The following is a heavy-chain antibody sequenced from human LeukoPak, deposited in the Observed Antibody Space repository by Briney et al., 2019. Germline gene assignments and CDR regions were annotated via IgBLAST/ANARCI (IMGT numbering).Heavy chain of an antibody. CDR2: ISGSGGST. CDR1: GFTFNSYA. J-gene: IGHJ4*02. D-gene: IGHD1-26*01. CDR3: AKVGSSGSYYTGIDY. V-gene: IGHV3-23*01. Sequence: GGSLRLSCAASGFTFNSYAMSWVRQAPGKGLEWVSAISGSGGSTYYADSVKGRFTISRDNSKNTLYLQMNSLRAEDTAVYYCAKVGSSGSYYTGIDYWGQGTLVTVSS.